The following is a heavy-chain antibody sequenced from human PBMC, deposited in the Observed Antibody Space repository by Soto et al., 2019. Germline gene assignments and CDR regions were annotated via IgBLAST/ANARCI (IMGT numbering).Heavy chain of an antibody. J-gene: IGHJ3*01. CDR3: AHRVVACCSNYNGGVFDL. Sequence: QITLKESGPTLVQSTQTLTLTCTFSGFSLSTHGVGVGWIRQPPGKAQEWLALIYWDDDKRYSPSLKSRLTNTKDTSKTHAVLTMTRMEPVDSATYYCAHRVVACCSNYNGGVFDLWGQGTVVTVSS. CDR1: GFSLSTHGVG. V-gene: IGHV2-5*02. D-gene: IGHD4-4*01. CDR2: IYWDDDK.